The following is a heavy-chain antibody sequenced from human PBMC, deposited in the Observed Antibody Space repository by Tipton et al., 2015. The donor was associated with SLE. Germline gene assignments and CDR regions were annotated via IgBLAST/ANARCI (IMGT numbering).Heavy chain of an antibody. CDR1: GFIFSSSG. CDR3: AKEEGLSGSRDV. D-gene: IGHD2-2*01. V-gene: IGHV3-30*02. CDR2: IQYDGRYK. Sequence: SLRLSCAASGFIFSSSGMHWLRLAPGKGLEWVAFIQYDGRYKQYADSVKGRFTISRDDSKNTLYLQMNSLGAEDTAVYYCAKEEGLSGSRDVWGQGTLVTVSS. J-gene: IGHJ4*02.